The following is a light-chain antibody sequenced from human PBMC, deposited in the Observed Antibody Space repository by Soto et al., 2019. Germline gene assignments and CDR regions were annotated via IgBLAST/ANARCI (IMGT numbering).Light chain of an antibody. CDR3: CSYAGRSTLV. Sequence: QSALTQPASVSGSPGQSITISCTGTSSDVGSYNLVSWYQQHPGKAPKLMIYEVSKRPSGVSNRFSGSKSGNTASLTISGLQAEDEADYYCCSYAGRSTLVFGTGTKVTV. J-gene: IGLJ1*01. V-gene: IGLV2-23*02. CDR1: SSDVGSYNL. CDR2: EVS.